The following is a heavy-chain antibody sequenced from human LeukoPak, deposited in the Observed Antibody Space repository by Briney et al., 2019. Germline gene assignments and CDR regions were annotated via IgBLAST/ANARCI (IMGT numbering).Heavy chain of an antibody. CDR1: GYSISSGYY. V-gene: IGHV4-38-2*02. CDR3: ARAGSGSYRWGYYYYYYMDV. D-gene: IGHD1-26*01. CDR2: IYRSGST. J-gene: IGHJ6*03. Sequence: SETLSLTCTVSGYSISSGYYWGWIRQPPGKGLEWIGSIYRSGSTYYNPSLKSRVTISVDMSKNQFSLKLSSVTAADTAVYYCARAGSGSYRWGYYYYYYMDVWGKGTTVTISS.